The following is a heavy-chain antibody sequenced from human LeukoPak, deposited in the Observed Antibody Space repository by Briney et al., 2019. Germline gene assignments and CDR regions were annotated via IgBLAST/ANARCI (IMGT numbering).Heavy chain of an antibody. CDR2: ISYDGSNK. CDR1: GFTFSSYA. J-gene: IGHJ4*02. CDR3: ARESVAVAGGTFDY. V-gene: IGHV3-30-3*01. D-gene: IGHD6-19*01. Sequence: PGGSLRLSCAASGFTFSSYAMHWVRQAPGKGLEWVAVISYDGSNKYYADSVKGRFTISRDNAKNSLYLQMNSLRAEDTAVYYCARESVAVAGGTFDYWGQGTLVTVSS.